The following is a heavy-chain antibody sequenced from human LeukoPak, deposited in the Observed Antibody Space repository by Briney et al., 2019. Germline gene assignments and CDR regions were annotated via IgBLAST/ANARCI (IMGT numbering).Heavy chain of an antibody. V-gene: IGHV4-59*02. CDR3: AREGDYVWGSYRLPLDY. CDR1: GGSVSSYY. CDR2: IYYSGST. J-gene: IGHJ4*02. Sequence: SETLSLTCTVSGGSVSSYYWSWIRQPPGKGLEWIGYIYYSGSTNYNPSLKSRVTISVDTSKNQFSLKLSSVTAADTAVYYCAREGDYVWGSYRLPLDYWGQGTLVTVSS. D-gene: IGHD3-16*02.